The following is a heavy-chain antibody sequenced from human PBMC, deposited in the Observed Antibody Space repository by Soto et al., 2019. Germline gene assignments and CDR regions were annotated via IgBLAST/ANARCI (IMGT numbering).Heavy chain of an antibody. CDR2: IKSKTDGGTT. Sequence: GGSLRLSCAASGFTFSNAWMSWVRQAPGKGLEWVGRIKSKTDGGTTDYAAPVKGRFTISRDDSKNTLYLQMNSLRAEDTAVYYCAKEVSSAYDNWFDPWGQGTLVTAPQ. CDR3: AKEVSSAYDNWFDP. CDR1: GFTFSNAW. D-gene: IGHD2-21*01. J-gene: IGHJ5*02. V-gene: IGHV3-15*01.